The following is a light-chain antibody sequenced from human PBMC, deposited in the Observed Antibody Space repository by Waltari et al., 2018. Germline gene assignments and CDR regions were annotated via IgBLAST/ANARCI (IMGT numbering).Light chain of an antibody. Sequence: DIQMTQSPSSLSASVGDRVPITCRASQSITMYLNWYQQKAGKAPKLLIYAASILQSGVPSRFSGSGSGTDFTLTISNLQPEDFATYFCQQTYSSPRFGPGTKVDFK. J-gene: IGKJ3*01. CDR3: QQTYSSPR. CDR2: AAS. CDR1: QSITMY. V-gene: IGKV1-39*01.